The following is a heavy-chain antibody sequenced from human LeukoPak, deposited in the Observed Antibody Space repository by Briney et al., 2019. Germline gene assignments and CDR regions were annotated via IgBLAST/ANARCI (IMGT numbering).Heavy chain of an antibody. CDR3: ATEYNVDTAMVGGYAFDI. CDR2: FDPEDGET. D-gene: IGHD5-18*01. Sequence: ASVKVSCKVSGYTLTELSMHWVRQAPGKGLEWMGGFDPEDGETIYAQKFQGRVTMTEDTSTDTAYMELSSLRSEDTAVYYCATEYNVDTAMVGGYAFDIWGQGTIVTVSS. J-gene: IGHJ3*02. V-gene: IGHV1-24*01. CDR1: GYTLTELS.